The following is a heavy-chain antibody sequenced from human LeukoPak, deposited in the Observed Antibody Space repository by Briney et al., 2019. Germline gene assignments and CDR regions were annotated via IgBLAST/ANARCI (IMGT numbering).Heavy chain of an antibody. D-gene: IGHD6-19*01. CDR3: ARGTLYRGWSYYLDF. V-gene: IGHV4-34*01. CDR1: GGSFSGYY. Sequence: SETLSLTCAVYGGSFSGYYWSWIRQPPGKGLEWIGEINHSGSTNYNPSLKSRVTISVDTSKNQFSLKLSSVTAADTAVYYCARGTLYRGWSYYLDFWGQGSQVTVSS. CDR2: INHSGST. J-gene: IGHJ4*02.